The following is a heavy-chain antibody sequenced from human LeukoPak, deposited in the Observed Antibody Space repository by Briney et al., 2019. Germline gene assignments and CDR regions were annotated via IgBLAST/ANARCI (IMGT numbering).Heavy chain of an antibody. V-gene: IGHV3-74*01. CDR1: GFTFSRYW. CDR3: ARENFYGMDV. Sequence: PGGSLTLSCAASGFTFSRYWMNWVRQAPGKGLVWVSRINSDGSTTGYADSVEGRFTISRDNAKNTMYLQMNSLRAEDTAVYYCARENFYGMDVWGQGTTVTVSS. J-gene: IGHJ6*02. CDR2: INSDGSTT.